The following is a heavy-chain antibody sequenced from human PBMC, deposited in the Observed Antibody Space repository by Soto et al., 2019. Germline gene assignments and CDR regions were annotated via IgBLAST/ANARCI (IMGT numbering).Heavy chain of an antibody. V-gene: IGHV3-11*06. J-gene: IGHJ3*02. CDR1: GFSLSPYW. D-gene: IGHD1-1*01. CDR2: ISSGDSTYS. Sequence: GGSLRLSCAASGFSLSPYWMHWIRQAPGKGLEWISYISSGDSTYSQYSEYVKGRFSMSRDNAQKSVYLQMDNLRADDTAIYYCARTMGTAPFFDIWGQGTKVTVSS. CDR3: ARTMGTAPFFDI.